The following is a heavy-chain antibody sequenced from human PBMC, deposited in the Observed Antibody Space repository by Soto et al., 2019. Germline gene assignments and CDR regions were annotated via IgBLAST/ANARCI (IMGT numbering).Heavy chain of an antibody. V-gene: IGHV2-5*02. CDR3: AHLILGGTFVRGVTVDY. Sequence: QITLNESGPTLVKPMETLTLTCNFSGFSLDSTAVGVGWLRQPPGKALECLALIYWDGDKRYNPSLTNRVIITKDTSKNQVVLTMTDMAPADTGTYFCAHLILGGTFVRGVTVDYWGQGVLVTVSS. D-gene: IGHD3-10*01. CDR1: GFSLDSTAVG. CDR2: IYWDGDK. J-gene: IGHJ4*02.